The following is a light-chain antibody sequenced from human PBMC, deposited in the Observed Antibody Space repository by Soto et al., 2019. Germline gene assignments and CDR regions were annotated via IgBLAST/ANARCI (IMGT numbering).Light chain of an antibody. V-gene: IGLV1-44*01. CDR3: ATWDDSLNGYV. Sequence: QSVLTQPPSTSGTPGHTITISCSGSSVNIGSNTVNWFQQLPGTAPKLLIYANNQRPSGVPDRFSGSKSVTSASLAISGLQSNDEADYYCATWDDSLNGYVFGPGTKVTVL. J-gene: IGLJ1*01. CDR1: SVNIGSNT. CDR2: ANN.